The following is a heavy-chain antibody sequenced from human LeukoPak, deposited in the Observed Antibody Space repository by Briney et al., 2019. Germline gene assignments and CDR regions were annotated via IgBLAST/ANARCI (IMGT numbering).Heavy chain of an antibody. V-gene: IGHV4-34*01. Sequence: SETLSRTYSVYGGSFSDYYWSWLRHPPGNGLEWIREINHSRSSNFNQSLKSRVSISVDRSKNQFSLKLRPGTAADTAVYYCARGNHYDSSGYYYWGQGTLVTVSS. J-gene: IGHJ4*02. CDR1: GGSFSDYY. CDR2: INHSRSS. CDR3: ARGNHYDSSGYYY. D-gene: IGHD3-22*01.